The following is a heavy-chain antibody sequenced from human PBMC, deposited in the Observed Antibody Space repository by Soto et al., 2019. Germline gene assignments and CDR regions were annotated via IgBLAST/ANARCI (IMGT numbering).Heavy chain of an antibody. CDR3: ARFPFEVLRYFALFPFDY. CDR1: GFTFSSYS. CDR2: ISSSSSTI. J-gene: IGHJ4*02. V-gene: IGHV3-48*01. D-gene: IGHD3-9*01. Sequence: EVQLVESGGGLVQPGGSLRLSCAASGFTFSSYSMNWVRQAPGKGLEWVSYISSSSSTIYYADSVKGRFTISRDNAKNPLYLQMNSLRAEDTAVYYCARFPFEVLRYFALFPFDYWGQGTLVTVSS.